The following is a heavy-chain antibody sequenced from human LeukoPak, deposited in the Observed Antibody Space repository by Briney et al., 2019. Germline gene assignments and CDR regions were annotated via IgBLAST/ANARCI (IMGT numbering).Heavy chain of an antibody. D-gene: IGHD5-18*01. V-gene: IGHV1-18*01. CDR2: ISAYNGNT. J-gene: IGHJ4*02. CDR3: ARSATHRLAWTARSVWLPLDY. CDR1: GYTFSNYG. Sequence: ASVKVSCKASGYTFSNYGLSWVRQAPGQGLEWMGRISAYNGNTNYVQKFQGRVTMTTDTSTNTAYMGLRSLRSDDTAVYYCARSATHRLAWTARSVWLPLDYWGQGTLVTVSS.